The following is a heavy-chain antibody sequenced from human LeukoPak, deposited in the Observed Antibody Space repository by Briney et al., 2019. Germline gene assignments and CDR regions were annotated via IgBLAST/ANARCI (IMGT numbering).Heavy chain of an antibody. J-gene: IGHJ4*02. D-gene: IGHD1-1*01. V-gene: IGHV3-74*01. CDR1: GFTFSSYW. CDR3: ARDSRVSGTIDY. Sequence: GGSLRLSCAASGFTFSSYWMHWVRQAPGKGLEWVSRINSDGTSTSYADSVKGRFTISRDNAKNTLYRQMNSLRAEDTAVYYCARDSRVSGTIDYWGQGTLVTVSS. CDR2: INSDGTST.